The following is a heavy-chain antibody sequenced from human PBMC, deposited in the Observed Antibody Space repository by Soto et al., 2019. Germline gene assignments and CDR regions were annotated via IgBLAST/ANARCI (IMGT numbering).Heavy chain of an antibody. CDR3: ARDTDTMVTFDH. CDR2: IIPIFGTA. J-gene: IGHJ4*02. CDR1: GGTFSSYA. D-gene: IGHD2-21*02. V-gene: IGHV1-69*13. Sequence: SVKVSCKASGGTFSSYAISWVRQAPGQGLEWMGGIIPIFGTANYAQKFQGRVTITADESTSTAYMELSSLRSDDTAVYYCARDTDTMVTFDHWGQGTLVTVSS.